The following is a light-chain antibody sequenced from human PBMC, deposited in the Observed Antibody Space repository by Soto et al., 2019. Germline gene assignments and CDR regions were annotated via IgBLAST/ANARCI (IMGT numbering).Light chain of an antibody. CDR2: DVS. V-gene: IGLV2-14*01. J-gene: IGLJ2*01. Sequence: QSALTQPASVSGSPGQSITISCTGTSSDVGGYNYVSWYQQHPGKPPKLMIYDVSNRPSGVSNRFSGSKSGNTSSLTISGVQAEDEADYYCSSYTSSSPVVCGGGTKLTVL. CDR3: SSYTSSSPVV. CDR1: SSDVGGYNY.